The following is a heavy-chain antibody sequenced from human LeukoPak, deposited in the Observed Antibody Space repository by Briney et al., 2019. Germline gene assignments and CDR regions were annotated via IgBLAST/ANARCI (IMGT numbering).Heavy chain of an antibody. J-gene: IGHJ4*02. D-gene: IGHD1-26*01. CDR3: AKSATVGIRAPFDC. CDR1: GFTFSRYA. V-gene: IGHV3-23*01. Sequence: PGGSLRLSCGASGFTFSRYAMSWVRQAPGKGLEWVSAISDSGGATYYADSVKGRFTISRDKSNNTLYLQMNSLTAEDTAVYYCAKSATVGIRAPFDCWGQGALVTVSS. CDR2: ISDSGGAT.